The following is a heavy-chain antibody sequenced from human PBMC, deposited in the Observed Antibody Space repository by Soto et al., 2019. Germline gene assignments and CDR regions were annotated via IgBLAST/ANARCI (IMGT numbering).Heavy chain of an antibody. D-gene: IGHD3-16*02. CDR3: ARTPYYDYVWGSYRRYYFDP. Sequence: TLSLTCTVSGGSISSGDYYWSWIRQPPGKGLEWIGYIYYSGSTYYNPSLKSRVTISVDTSKNQFSLKLSSVTAADTAVYYCARTPYYDYVWGSYRRYYFDPWGQGTLVTVSS. CDR2: IYYSGST. V-gene: IGHV4-30-4*01. CDR1: GGSISSGDYY. J-gene: IGHJ4*02.